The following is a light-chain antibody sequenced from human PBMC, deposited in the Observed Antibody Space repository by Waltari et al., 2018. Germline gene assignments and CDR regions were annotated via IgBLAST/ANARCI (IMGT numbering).Light chain of an antibody. V-gene: IGKV1-16*02. Sequence: DIQMTQSPSSLSASVGARVTITCRASQGIHNYLAWFQQKQGKAPTSLIYAASTLQSWVSSNLSGSGSGTDFTLTISNLQPEDFAIYYCQQYHSYPPTFGGGTKVEIK. CDR3: QQYHSYPPT. J-gene: IGKJ4*01. CDR1: QGIHNY. CDR2: AAS.